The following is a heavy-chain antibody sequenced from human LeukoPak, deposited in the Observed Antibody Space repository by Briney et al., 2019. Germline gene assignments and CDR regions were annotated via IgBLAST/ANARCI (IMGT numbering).Heavy chain of an antibody. J-gene: IGHJ4*02. Sequence: GGSLRLSCAASGFNFANHAMSWVRQTAGKGLEWVSAISGGGDITYYADSVKGRFTISRDNSKNTLYLQMNSLRAEDTAVYYCAKDRYGDYSNYVDYWGQGTLVTVSS. D-gene: IGHD4-11*01. CDR1: GFNFANHA. CDR2: ISGGGDIT. CDR3: AKDRYGDYSNYVDY. V-gene: IGHV3-23*01.